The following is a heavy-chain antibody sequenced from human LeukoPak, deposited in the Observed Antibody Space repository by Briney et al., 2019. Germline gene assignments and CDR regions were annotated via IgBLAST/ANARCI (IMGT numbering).Heavy chain of an antibody. CDR3: ARVRVEYSSSYFDY. D-gene: IGHD6-6*01. V-gene: IGHV4-59*01. Sequence: PSETLSLTCTVSGGSISSYYWSWIRQPPGKGLEWIEYIYYSGSTNYNPSLKSRVTISVDTSKNQFSLKLSSVTAADTAVYYCARVRVEYSSSYFDYWGQGTLVTVSS. J-gene: IGHJ4*02. CDR1: GGSISSYY. CDR2: IYYSGST.